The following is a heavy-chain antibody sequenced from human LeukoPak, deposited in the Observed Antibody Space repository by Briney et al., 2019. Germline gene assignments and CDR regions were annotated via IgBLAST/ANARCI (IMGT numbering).Heavy chain of an antibody. CDR1: GFTFSNYA. J-gene: IGHJ3*01. D-gene: IGHD5-24*01. V-gene: IGHV3-23*01. CDR3: AMKAVPRPRLHDAFDF. Sequence: PGGSLRLSCAASGFTFSNYAMSWVRQAPGKGLEWVSAISGSASSTYHADSVKGRFTIPSDNSKNTLYLQMNSLRADDTAVYYCAMKAVPRPRLHDAFDFWGQGTVVSVSS. CDR2: ISGSASST.